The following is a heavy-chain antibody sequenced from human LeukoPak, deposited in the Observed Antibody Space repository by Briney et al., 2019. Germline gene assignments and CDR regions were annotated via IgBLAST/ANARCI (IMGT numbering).Heavy chain of an antibody. Sequence: GGSLRLSCAASGFTFSTYGMNWVRQAPGKGLEWVSAISGSGGSTYYADSVKGRFTISRDNSKNTLYLQMNSLRAEDTAVYYCAKGVPSGNDAFDIWGQGTMVTVSS. CDR2: ISGSGGST. V-gene: IGHV3-23*01. CDR1: GFTFSTYG. CDR3: AKGVPSGNDAFDI. J-gene: IGHJ3*02. D-gene: IGHD3-10*01.